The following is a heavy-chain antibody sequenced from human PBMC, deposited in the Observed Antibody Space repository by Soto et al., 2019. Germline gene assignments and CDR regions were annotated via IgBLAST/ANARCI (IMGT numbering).Heavy chain of an antibody. V-gene: IGHV4-34*01. CDR2: IKHSGST. CDR3: ARERLIRGGPTWYYYYGMDV. D-gene: IGHD3-10*01. CDR1: GGSFSGYY. J-gene: IGHJ6*02. Sequence: QVQLQQWGAGLLKPSETLSLTCAVYGGSFSGYYWSWIRQPPGKGLEWIGEIKHSGSTNDNPSLKSQVTISVDTSKNQFSLKLSSVTAADTAVYYCARERLIRGGPTWYYYYGMDVWGQGTTVTVSS.